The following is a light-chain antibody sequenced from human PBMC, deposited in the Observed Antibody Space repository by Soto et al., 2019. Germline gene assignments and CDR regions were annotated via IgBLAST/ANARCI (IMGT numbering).Light chain of an antibody. CDR2: GAS. J-gene: IGKJ1*01. CDR3: QQYGSSPST. Sequence: EIVLTQSPVPLSLSPGERATLSCRASQSVSSNYITWYQQKPGQAPRRLIFGASSRATGIPDRFSGSGSGTDFTLTIIRLEPEDFAVYYCQQYGSSPSTFGQGTKVDIK. CDR1: QSVSSNY. V-gene: IGKV3-20*01.